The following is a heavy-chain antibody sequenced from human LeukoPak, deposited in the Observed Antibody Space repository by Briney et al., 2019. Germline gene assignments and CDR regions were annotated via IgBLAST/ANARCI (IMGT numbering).Heavy chain of an antibody. V-gene: IGHV3-48*01. CDR1: GFTFNSYS. CDR2: ISSSSSTI. J-gene: IGHJ4*02. CDR3: AKDRDYYDSSGYPDY. D-gene: IGHD3-22*01. Sequence: GGSLRLSCAASGFTFNSYSMNWVRQAPGKGLEWVSYISSSSSTIYYADYVKGRFTISRDNAKNSLYLQMNSLRAEDTAVYYCAKDRDYYDSSGYPDYWGQGTLVTVSS.